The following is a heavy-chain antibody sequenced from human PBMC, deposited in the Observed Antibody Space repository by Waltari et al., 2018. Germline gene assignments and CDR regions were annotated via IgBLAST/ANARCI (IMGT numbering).Heavy chain of an antibody. J-gene: IGHJ4*02. CDR1: GFTFSSYD. CDR3: AREYYYGSGRGPLDY. Sequence: EVQILESGGDLVQPGGSLRLSCAASGFTFSSYDMNLVRRTPGNGLEWVSVISDSGGRTYYADSVKGRFTISRDNSKNTLYLQMNSLRAEDTALYYCAREYYYGSGRGPLDYWGQGTLVTVSS. CDR2: ISDSGGRT. V-gene: IGHV3-23*01. D-gene: IGHD3-10*01.